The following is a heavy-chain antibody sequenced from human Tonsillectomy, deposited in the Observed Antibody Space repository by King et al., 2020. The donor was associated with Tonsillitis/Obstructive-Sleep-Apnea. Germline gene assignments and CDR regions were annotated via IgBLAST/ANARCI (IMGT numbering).Heavy chain of an antibody. CDR2: ITGSGGST. CDR1: GFTFGSYA. CDR3: AKDSYYGSGGTDFDY. V-gene: IGHV3-23*04. D-gene: IGHD3-10*01. Sequence: VQLVESGGGLVQPGGSLRLSCAASGFTFGSYAMTWVRQAPGKGLEWVSAITGSGGSTYYADSVKGRFTISRDNSKNTLYLQMNSLRAEDTAVYYCAKDSYYGSGGTDFDYWGQGTLVTVSS. J-gene: IGHJ4*02.